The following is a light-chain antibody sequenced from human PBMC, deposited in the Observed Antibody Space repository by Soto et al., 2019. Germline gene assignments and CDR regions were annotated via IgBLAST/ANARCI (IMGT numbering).Light chain of an antibody. J-gene: IGKJ4*01. V-gene: IGKV4-1*01. Sequence: DIVMTQSPDSLAVSLGDRATINCKSSQSVLYISNNKNYLAWYQQKPGQPPKLLIYWASTRESGVPDRFSGSGSGTDFTLTISSLQAEDVAVYYCQQYYSSLVTFGGGTKVEIK. CDR2: WAS. CDR3: QQYYSSLVT. CDR1: QSVLYISNNKNY.